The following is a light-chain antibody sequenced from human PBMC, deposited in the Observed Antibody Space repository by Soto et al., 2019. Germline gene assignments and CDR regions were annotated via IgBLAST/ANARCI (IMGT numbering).Light chain of an antibody. V-gene: IGKV3-20*01. CDR3: QQYGSTPLT. J-gene: IGKJ4*01. Sequence: IVLTQSPDTLSLSPGERATLSCRASQSVRNNYLAWYQQKPGQAPRFLIYDASSRATGIPDRFSGSGSGTDFTLTISRLEPEDFAVYYCQQYGSTPLTFGGGTKV. CDR1: QSVRNNY. CDR2: DAS.